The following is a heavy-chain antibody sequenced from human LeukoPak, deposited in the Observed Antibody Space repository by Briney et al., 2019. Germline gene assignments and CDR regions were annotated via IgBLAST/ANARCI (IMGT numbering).Heavy chain of an antibody. D-gene: IGHD2-21*02. V-gene: IGHV1-46*01. CDR2: INPSGDST. CDR1: GYTFTIYD. J-gene: IGHJ4*02. Sequence: GASVTVSFKASGYTFTIYDMHWVRQAPGQGLEWMGIINPSGDSTSYAQKFQGRVTMTRDTSTSTVYMELSSLRSEDTAVYYCASVLYCGADCYSGRYFFDYWGQGTLVTVSS. CDR3: ASVLYCGADCYSGRYFFDY.